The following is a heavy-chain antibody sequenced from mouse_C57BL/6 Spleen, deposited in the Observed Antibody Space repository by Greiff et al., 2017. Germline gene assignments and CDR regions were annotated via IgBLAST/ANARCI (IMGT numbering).Heavy chain of an antibody. V-gene: IGHV5-12*01. CDR3: ARRGYDYAWFAY. Sequence: DVQLVESGGGLVQPGGSLKLSCAASGFTFSDYYMYWVRQTPEKRLEWVAYISNGGGSTYYPDTVKGRFTISRDNAKNTLYLQMSRLKSEDTAMYYCARRGYDYAWFAYWGQGTLVTVSA. CDR1: GFTFSDYY. CDR2: ISNGGGST. D-gene: IGHD2-4*01. J-gene: IGHJ3*01.